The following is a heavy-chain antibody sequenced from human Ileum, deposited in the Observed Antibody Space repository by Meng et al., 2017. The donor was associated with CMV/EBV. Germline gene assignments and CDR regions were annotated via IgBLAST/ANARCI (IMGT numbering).Heavy chain of an antibody. CDR2: INNDGSRA. CDR1: GFTISTNW. V-gene: IGHV3-74*03. D-gene: IGHD1-14*01. J-gene: IGHJ4*02. Sequence: SLRLSCVASGFTISTNWVHWVRQVPGKGLVWVSGINNDGSRATYADFVKGRFTISRDNAKNAAYLEMNSLGPEDTAMYYCARDTEGYWGQGTLVTVSS. CDR3: ARDTEGY.